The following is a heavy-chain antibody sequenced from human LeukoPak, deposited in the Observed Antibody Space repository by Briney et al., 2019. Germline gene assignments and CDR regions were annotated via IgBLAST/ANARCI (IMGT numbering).Heavy chain of an antibody. CDR2: IYYIGGT. CDR3: ASAGGGSGWYEGYVYYYYYYMDV. J-gene: IGHJ6*03. D-gene: IGHD6-19*01. V-gene: IGHV4-59*01. Sequence: SQTLSLTCTVSGGSISSYYWSWIRQPPGKGLGWIGDIYYIGGTNYNPSLKSRVTISVDTSKNQFSLTPSSVTAADPAVHYCASAGGGSGWYEGYVYYYYYYMDVWGKGTTVTVSS. CDR1: GGSISSYY.